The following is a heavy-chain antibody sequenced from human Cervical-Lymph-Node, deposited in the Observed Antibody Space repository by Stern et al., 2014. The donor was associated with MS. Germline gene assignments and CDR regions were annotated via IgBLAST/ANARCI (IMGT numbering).Heavy chain of an antibody. D-gene: IGHD3-9*01. V-gene: IGHV1-46*01. CDR3: ARGESTLTGYLRVYNWLDP. Sequence: QVQLVQSGAEVRKPGASVKVSCKASGYSFTTYYMHWVRQAPGQGLEWMGIINTRSGGTSYAQKFQGRVTLTRDTSTSTVHMELSSPRSEDTAVYYCARGESTLTGYLRVYNWLDPWGQGTLVTVSS. CDR1: GYSFTTYY. J-gene: IGHJ5*02. CDR2: INTRSGGT.